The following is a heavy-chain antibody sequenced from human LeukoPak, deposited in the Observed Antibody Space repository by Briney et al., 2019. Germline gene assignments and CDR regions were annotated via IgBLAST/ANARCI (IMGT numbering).Heavy chain of an antibody. J-gene: IGHJ4*02. CDR1: GFTFSSYS. V-gene: IGHV3-48*01. Sequence: GGSLRLSCAASGFTFSSYSMNWVRQAPGKGLEWVSYITRSSSAKFYADSVKGRFTISRDNAENLLYLQMNSLRAEDTAVYYCTRDQEGSDYWGQGTLVTVSS. CDR2: ITRSSSAK. CDR3: TRDQEGSDY.